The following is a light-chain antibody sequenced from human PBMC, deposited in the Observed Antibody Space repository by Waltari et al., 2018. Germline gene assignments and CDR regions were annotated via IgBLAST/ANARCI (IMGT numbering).Light chain of an antibody. CDR2: QDT. V-gene: IGLV3-1*01. J-gene: IGLJ2*01. CDR1: KLEDKY. Sequence: SYELTQSPSLSVSPGQTATITCSGDKLEDKYVSWYQQKSGQSPVLVIFQDTRRPSGIPERFSGSSSGNTATLTISGTQSLDEADYYCQAWDSRTYVVFGGGTKVTVL. CDR3: QAWDSRTYVV.